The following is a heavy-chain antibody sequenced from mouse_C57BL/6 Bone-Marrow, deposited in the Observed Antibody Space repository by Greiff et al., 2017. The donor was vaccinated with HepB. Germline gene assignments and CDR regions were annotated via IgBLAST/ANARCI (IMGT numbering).Heavy chain of an antibody. CDR1: GYAFTNYL. J-gene: IGHJ1*03. CDR2: IDPGSGGT. Sequence: QVQLQQSGAELVRPGTSVKVSCKASGYAFTNYLIEWVKQRPEQGLEWIGVIDPGSGGTNYNEKFKGKATLTADKSSSTAYMQLSSLTSEDSAVYFCAADYGSRDFDVWGTGTTVTVSS. D-gene: IGHD1-1*01. V-gene: IGHV1-54*01. CDR3: AADYGSRDFDV.